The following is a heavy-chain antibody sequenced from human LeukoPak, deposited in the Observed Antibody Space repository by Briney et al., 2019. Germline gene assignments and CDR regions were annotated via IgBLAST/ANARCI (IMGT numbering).Heavy chain of an antibody. CDR3: ARSGYTRTLYYYYYMDV. D-gene: IGHD6-13*01. Sequence: GASVKVSCKASGYTFTSYYMHWVRQAPGQGLEWMGIINPSGGSTGYAQKFQGRVTMTRDTSTSTVYMELSSLRSEDTAVYYCARSGYTRTLYYYYYMDVWGKGTTVTISS. CDR2: INPSGGST. CDR1: GYTFTSYY. V-gene: IGHV1-46*01. J-gene: IGHJ6*03.